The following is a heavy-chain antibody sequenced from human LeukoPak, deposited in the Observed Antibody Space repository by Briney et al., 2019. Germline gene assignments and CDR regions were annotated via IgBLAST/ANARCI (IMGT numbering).Heavy chain of an antibody. CDR2: ISGSGGST. D-gene: IGHD6-19*01. V-gene: IGHV3-23*01. J-gene: IGHJ4*02. CDR3: AKASSPYSSGWYYFDY. Sequence: GGSLRLSCAASGFTFSSYAMSWVRQAPGKGLEWVSAISGSGGSTYYADSVKGRFTISRDNSKNTLYLQMNSLRAEDTAVYYCAKASSPYSSGWYYFDYWGQGILVTVSS. CDR1: GFTFSSYA.